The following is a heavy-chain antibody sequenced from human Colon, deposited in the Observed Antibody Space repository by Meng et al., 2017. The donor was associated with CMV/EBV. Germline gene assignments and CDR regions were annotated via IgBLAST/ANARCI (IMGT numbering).Heavy chain of an antibody. Sequence: QVILHESSPGLVNASPALATICAHSGASLYRDSAAWNWLRQSRSRGLEWLGRTYYRSQWYFDYEVSVIGLIPINADTSKTEFSLQLRSVTPDDTAVYYCARGWELGSWGQGTLVTVSS. D-gene: IGHD1-26*01. CDR1: GASLYRDSAA. V-gene: IGHV6-1*01. CDR3: ARGWELGS. J-gene: IGHJ4*02. CDR2: TYYRSQWYF.